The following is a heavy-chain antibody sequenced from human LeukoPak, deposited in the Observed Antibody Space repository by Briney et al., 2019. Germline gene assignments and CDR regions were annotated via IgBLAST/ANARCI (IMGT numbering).Heavy chain of an antibody. Sequence: PWGSLCLSCAVSGGSISSYYWSWIRQPPGKGLEWIGYICYGGSTNYYPSLESRLTISVNTSKNQFSLKLSSVTAADTAVYYCPSQYYDILTGYYTAPFDYWGQGTLVTVSS. CDR3: PSQYYDILTGYYTAPFDY. CDR1: GGSISSYY. CDR2: ICYGGST. V-gene: IGHV4-59*01. D-gene: IGHD3-9*01. J-gene: IGHJ4*02.